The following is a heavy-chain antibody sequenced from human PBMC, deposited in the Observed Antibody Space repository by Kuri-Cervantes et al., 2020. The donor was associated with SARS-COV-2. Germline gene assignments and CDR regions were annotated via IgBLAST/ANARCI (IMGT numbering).Heavy chain of an antibody. CDR3: ARMSGNRIL. CDR1: GASISGFY. V-gene: IGHV4-4*07. CDR2: VDFGGST. D-gene: IGHD1-26*01. J-gene: IGHJ4*02. Sequence: ETLSLTCTVSGASISGFYWSWIRQPAGKGLEWIGRVDFGGSTNYNPSLKSRVIMSVDTPKNQFSLKLISVTAADTAVYYCARMSGNRILWGQGALVTVSS.